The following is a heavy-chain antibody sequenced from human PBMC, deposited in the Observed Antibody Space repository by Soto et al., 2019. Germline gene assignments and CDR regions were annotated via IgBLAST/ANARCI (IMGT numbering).Heavy chain of an antibody. V-gene: IGHV3-23*01. J-gene: IGHJ6*02. CDR3: AKVPIFGVVSRSYGMDV. CDR1: GFTFSSYA. CDR2: ISGSGTST. D-gene: IGHD3-3*02. Sequence: EVQLLESGGGLVQPGGSLRLSCAASGFTFSSYAVSWVRQAPGKGLEWVSGISGSGTSTYYADSVKGRFTIPRDNSKNTLYLQMNSLRAEDTAVYYCAKVPIFGVVSRSYGMDVWGQGTTVTVSS.